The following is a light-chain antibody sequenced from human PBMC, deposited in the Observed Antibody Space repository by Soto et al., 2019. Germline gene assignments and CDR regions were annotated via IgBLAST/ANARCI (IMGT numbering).Light chain of an antibody. J-gene: IGLJ1*01. V-gene: IGLV2-14*01. CDR3: SSYTSSSTLYV. Sequence: LTQPASLSGSPGQSITISCTGTSSDVGGYNYVSWYQQHPGKAPKLMIYEVSNRPSGVPNRFSGSKSGNTASLTISGLQAEDEADYYCSSYTSSSTLYVFGTGTKVTVL. CDR1: SSDVGGYNY. CDR2: EVS.